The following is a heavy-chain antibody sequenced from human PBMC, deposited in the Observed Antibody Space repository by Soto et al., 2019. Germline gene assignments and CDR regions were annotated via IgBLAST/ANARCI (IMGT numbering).Heavy chain of an antibody. CDR3: AKDRTPGELRYFDWLCPPDY. CDR2: ISGSGGST. CDR1: GFTFSSYA. Sequence: EVQLLESGGGLVQPGGSLRLSCAASGFTFSSYAMSWVRQAPGKGLEWVSAISGSGGSTYYADSVKGRFTISRDNSKNTLYLQMNSLRAEDTAVYYCAKDRTPGELRYFDWLCPPDYWGQGTLVTVSS. V-gene: IGHV3-23*01. D-gene: IGHD3-9*01. J-gene: IGHJ4*02.